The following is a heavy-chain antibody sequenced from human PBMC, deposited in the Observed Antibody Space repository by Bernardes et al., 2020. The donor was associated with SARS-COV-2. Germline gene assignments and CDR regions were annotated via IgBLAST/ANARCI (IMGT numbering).Heavy chain of an antibody. D-gene: IGHD1-26*01. J-gene: IGHJ3*02. Sequence: SVKVSCKASGGTFSSYAISWVRQAPGQGLEWMGGIIPIFGTANYAQKFQGRVTITADESTSTAYMELSSLRSEDTAVYYCASPVGRLSSALDAFDIWGQGTMVTVSS. CDR1: GGTFSSYA. CDR2: IIPIFGTA. CDR3: ASPVGRLSSALDAFDI. V-gene: IGHV1-69*13.